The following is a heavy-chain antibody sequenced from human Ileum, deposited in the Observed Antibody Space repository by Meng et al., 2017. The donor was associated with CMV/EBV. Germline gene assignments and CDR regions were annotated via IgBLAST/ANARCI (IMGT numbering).Heavy chain of an antibody. D-gene: IGHD2-2*01. V-gene: IGHV3-73*01. CDR1: GFTFSDST. CDR3: VAPSCSSTNCYAADF. J-gene: IGHJ4*02. CDR2: IRNKANNYAT. Sequence: GESLKISCAASGFTFSDSTMHWVRQASGKGLEWVGHIRNKANNYATAYAASVKGRFTISRDDSSSTTYLQLSSVKADDTAVYYCVAPSCSSTNCYAADFWGQGTLVNVSS.